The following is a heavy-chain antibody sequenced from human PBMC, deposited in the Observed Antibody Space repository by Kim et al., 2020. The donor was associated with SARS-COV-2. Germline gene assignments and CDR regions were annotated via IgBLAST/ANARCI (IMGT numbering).Heavy chain of an antibody. J-gene: IGHJ4*02. V-gene: IGHV3-30-3*01. CDR1: GFTFSSYA. Sequence: GGSLRLSCAASGFTFSSYAMHWVRQAPGKGLEWVAVISYDGSNKYYADSVKGRFTISRDNSKNTLYLQMNSLRAEDTAVYYCAREYSSSWGDFDYWGQGTLVTVSS. CDR2: ISYDGSNK. CDR3: AREYSSSWGDFDY. D-gene: IGHD6-13*01.